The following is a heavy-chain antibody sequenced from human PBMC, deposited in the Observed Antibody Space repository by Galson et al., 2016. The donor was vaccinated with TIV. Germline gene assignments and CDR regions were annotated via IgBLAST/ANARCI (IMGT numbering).Heavy chain of an antibody. CDR3: AKASLAAAGHEGAFDF. CDR1: GFTFSLYG. J-gene: IGHJ4*02. V-gene: IGHV3-30*18. Sequence: SLRLPCAASGFTFSLYGMHWVRQAPGKGLEWVAAISSDGRNEYYGDSVKGRFTVSRDNSKNTVSLQMNSLRAEDTAVYYCAKASLAAAGHEGAFDFWGQGTLVTVSS. CDR2: ISSDGRNE. D-gene: IGHD6-13*01.